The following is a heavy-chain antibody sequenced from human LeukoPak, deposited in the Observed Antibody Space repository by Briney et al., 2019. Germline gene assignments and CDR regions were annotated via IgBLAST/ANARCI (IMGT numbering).Heavy chain of an antibody. CDR3: AVYSSGWYNTFDI. Sequence: GGSLRLSCEASGFTFDNYWMSWVRQAPGKGLEWVANIKQDGSEKYYVDSVKGRFTISRDNAKNSLFLQMSSLGAEDTAVYYCAVYSSGWYNTFDIWGQGTMVTVSS. D-gene: IGHD6-19*01. V-gene: IGHV3-7*01. CDR1: GFTFDNYW. CDR2: IKQDGSEK. J-gene: IGHJ3*02.